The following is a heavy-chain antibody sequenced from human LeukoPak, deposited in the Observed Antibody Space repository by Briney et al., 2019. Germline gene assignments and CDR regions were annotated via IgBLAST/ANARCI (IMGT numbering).Heavy chain of an antibody. CDR1: GFTFNNYG. V-gene: IGHV3-30*18. J-gene: IGHJ4*02. Sequence: PGKSLRLSCAASGFTFNNYGMHWVRQAPGKGLEWVAVISYDGRNIHYPDSVKGRFTISRDISTDTLWLQMDSLRTEDTAVYYCAKEYDSGGYGANFDYWGQGTLVTVSS. CDR3: AKEYDSGGYGANFDY. CDR2: ISYDGRNI. D-gene: IGHD3-10*01.